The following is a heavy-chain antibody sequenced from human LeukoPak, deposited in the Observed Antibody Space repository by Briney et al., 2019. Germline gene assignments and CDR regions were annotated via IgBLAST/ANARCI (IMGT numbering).Heavy chain of an antibody. CDR1: GYTFTSYG. J-gene: IGHJ4*02. V-gene: IGHV1-18*01. Sequence: ASVKVSCKASGYTFTSYGISWVRRAPGQGLEWMGWISAYNGNTNYAQKLQGRVTMTTDTSTSTAYMELRSLRTDDTAVYYCARVGLDVWGSYRYTESYWGQGTLVTVSS. D-gene: IGHD3-16*02. CDR2: ISAYNGNT. CDR3: ARVGLDVWGSYRYTESY.